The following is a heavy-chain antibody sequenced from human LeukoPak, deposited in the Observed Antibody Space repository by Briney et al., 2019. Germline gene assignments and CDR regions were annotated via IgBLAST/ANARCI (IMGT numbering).Heavy chain of an antibody. D-gene: IGHD1-26*01. CDR1: GFTVSSNY. CDR2: IYSGGST. J-gene: IGHJ4*02. V-gene: IGHV3-53*01. Sequence: PGGPLRLSCAASGFTVSSNYMSWVRQAPGKGLEWVSVIYSGGSTYYADSVKGRFTISRDNSKNTLYLQMNSLRAEDTAVYYCARVASGSYYYPFDYWGQGTLVTVPS. CDR3: ARVASGSYYYPFDY.